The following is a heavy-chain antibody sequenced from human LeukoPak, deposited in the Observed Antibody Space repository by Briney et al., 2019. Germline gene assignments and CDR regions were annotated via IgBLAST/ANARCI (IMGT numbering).Heavy chain of an antibody. Sequence: ASVKVSCKASGYTFTGYYMHWVRQAPGQGLEWMGWINPNSGGTNYAQKFQGRVTMTRDTSISTAYMELSRLRSDDPAVYYCAREEVGEITGPLDRRGKGTTVTVSS. CDR2: INPNSGGT. CDR1: GYTFTGYY. J-gene: IGHJ6*04. D-gene: IGHD3-16*01. CDR3: AREEVGEITGPLDR. V-gene: IGHV1-2*02.